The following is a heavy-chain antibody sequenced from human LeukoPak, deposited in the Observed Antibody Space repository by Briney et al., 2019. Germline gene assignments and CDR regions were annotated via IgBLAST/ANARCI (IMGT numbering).Heavy chain of an antibody. Sequence: SETLSLTCTVSGGSISSYYWSWIRQPPGKGLEWIGYIYYSGSTNYNPSLKSRVTISVDTSKNQFSLELSSVTAADTAVYYCARDLGVAAATDNWYFDLWGRGTLVTVSS. CDR3: ARDLGVAAATDNWYFDL. CDR1: GGSISSYY. CDR2: IYYSGST. D-gene: IGHD6-13*01. J-gene: IGHJ2*01. V-gene: IGHV4-59*01.